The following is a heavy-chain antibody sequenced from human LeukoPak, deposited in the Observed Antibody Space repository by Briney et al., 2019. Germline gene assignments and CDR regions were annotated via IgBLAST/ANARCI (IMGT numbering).Heavy chain of an antibody. J-gene: IGHJ1*01. CDR1: GFTFSSYG. CDR2: IWYDGSNK. Sequence: GGSLRLSCAASGFTFSSYGMHWVRQAPGKGLEWVAVIWYDGSNKYYADSVKGRFTISRDNSKNTLYLQMNSLRAEDTAVYYCARATGGYCSGGSCYSGYFQHWGQGTLVTVS. V-gene: IGHV3-33*01. D-gene: IGHD2-15*01. CDR3: ARATGGYCSGGSCYSGYFQH.